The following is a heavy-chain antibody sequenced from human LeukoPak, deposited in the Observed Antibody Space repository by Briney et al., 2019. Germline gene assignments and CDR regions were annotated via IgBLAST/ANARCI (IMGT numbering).Heavy chain of an antibody. V-gene: IGHV4-39*01. CDR1: GGSISSSSYY. D-gene: IGHD3-10*01. J-gene: IGHJ4*02. Sequence: PSETLSLTCTVSGGSISSSSYYWGWIRQPPGKGLEWSGSIYYSGSTHYNPSLKTRVTISVDTPKNQFSLTLSSVTAADTAVFYCAGHGLGWFGELSGYFDYWGQGTLVTVSS. CDR3: AGHGLGWFGELSGYFDY. CDR2: IYYSGST.